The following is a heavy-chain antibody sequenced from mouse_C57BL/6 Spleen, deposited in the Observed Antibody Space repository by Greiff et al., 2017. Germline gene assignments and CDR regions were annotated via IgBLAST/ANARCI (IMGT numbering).Heavy chain of an antibody. Sequence: EVQLQESGPVLVKPGASVKMSCKASGYTFTDYYMNWVKQSHGKSLEWIGVINPYNGGTSYNQKFKGKATLTVDKSSSTAYMELNSLTSEDSAVYYCARFGGYLYAMDYWGQGTSVTVSS. CDR3: ARFGGYLYAMDY. CDR2: INPYNGGT. D-gene: IGHD2-2*01. V-gene: IGHV1-19*01. J-gene: IGHJ4*01. CDR1: GYTFTDYY.